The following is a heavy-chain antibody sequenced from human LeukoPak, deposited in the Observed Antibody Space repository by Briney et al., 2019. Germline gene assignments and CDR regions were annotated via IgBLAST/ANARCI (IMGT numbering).Heavy chain of an antibody. Sequence: SETLSLTCTFAGGSITSYYWTWIRQPAEKGLEWIGRIYTPGSTNYNPSLKSRVTMSVDTSKNQFSLRLSSVTAADTAVYYCARTYCSTTSCYVGFDVWGRGTLVTVSS. CDR1: GGSITSYY. D-gene: IGHD2-2*01. CDR3: ARTYCSTTSCYVGFDV. V-gene: IGHV4-4*07. CDR2: IYTPGST. J-gene: IGHJ2*01.